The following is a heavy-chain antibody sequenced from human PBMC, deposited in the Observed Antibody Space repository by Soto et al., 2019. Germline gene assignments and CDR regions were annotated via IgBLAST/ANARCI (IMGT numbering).Heavy chain of an antibody. CDR2: ISYDGSNK. J-gene: IGHJ4*02. D-gene: IGHD3-10*01. CDR3: ARDLPYYGSGSSGPGW. CDR1: GFTFSSYA. Sequence: GGSLRLSCAASGFTFSSYAMHWVRKATGKGLEWVAVISYDGSNKYYADYVKGRFTISRDNSKNTLYLQMNSLRAEDTAVYYCARDLPYYGSGSSGPGWWGQGTLVTVSS. V-gene: IGHV3-30-3*01.